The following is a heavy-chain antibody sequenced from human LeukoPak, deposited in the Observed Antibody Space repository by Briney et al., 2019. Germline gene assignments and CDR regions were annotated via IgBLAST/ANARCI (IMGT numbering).Heavy chain of an antibody. D-gene: IGHD5-12*01. CDR1: GGSFSGYY. Sequence: RASETLSLTCAVYGGSFSGYYWSWIRQPPGKGLEWIGYIYYSGSTNYNPSLKSRVTISVDTSKNQFSLKLSSVTAADTAVYYCARTRDGYNPFDYWGQGTLVTVSS. CDR3: ARTRDGYNPFDY. V-gene: IGHV4-59*01. CDR2: IYYSGST. J-gene: IGHJ4*02.